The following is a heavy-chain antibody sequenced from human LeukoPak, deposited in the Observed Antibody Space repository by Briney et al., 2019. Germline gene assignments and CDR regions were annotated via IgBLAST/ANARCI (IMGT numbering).Heavy chain of an antibody. CDR1: GFTFSNYP. V-gene: IGHV3-64*04. J-gene: IGHJ6*02. CDR2: ISSNGDST. Sequence: PGGSLRLSCSASGFTFSNYPMHWVRQAPGKGLKYVSAISSNGDSTYYADSVKGRFTISRDNSKNTLYLQMNSLRAEDTAVYYCARSRIDYYYGMDVWGQGTTVTVSS. CDR3: ARSRIDYYYGMDV.